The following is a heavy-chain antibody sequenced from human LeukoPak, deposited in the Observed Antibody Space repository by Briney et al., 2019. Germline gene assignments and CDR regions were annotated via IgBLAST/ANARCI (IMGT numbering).Heavy chain of an antibody. CDR2: ISSSSSYI. J-gene: IGHJ4*02. CDR1: GFTFSSYS. V-gene: IGHV3-21*01. Sequence: PGGSLRHPCAASGFTFSSYSMNWVRQAPGRGLGWVSSISSSSSYIYYAEQVKGRFTISRDNAKNSLYLQMNSLRAEDTAVYYCAREHVNWYYFDYWGQGTLVSVSS. CDR3: AREHVNWYYFDY. D-gene: IGHD3-10*02.